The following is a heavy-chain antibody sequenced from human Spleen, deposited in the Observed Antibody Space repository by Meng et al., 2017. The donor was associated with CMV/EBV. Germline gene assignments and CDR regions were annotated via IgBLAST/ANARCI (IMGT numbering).Heavy chain of an antibody. V-gene: IGHV1-69*13. CDR2: IIPGFGIA. Sequence: SVKVSCKASGGTFSTYAFTWIRQAPGQGLEWMGGIIPGFGIANYAQNFKGRVTITADESTSTAYMELSSLRSEDTAIYYCARDDTAAGAFVYWGQGTLVTVSP. J-gene: IGHJ4*02. CDR1: GGTFSTYA. D-gene: IGHD6-13*01. CDR3: ARDDTAAGAFVY.